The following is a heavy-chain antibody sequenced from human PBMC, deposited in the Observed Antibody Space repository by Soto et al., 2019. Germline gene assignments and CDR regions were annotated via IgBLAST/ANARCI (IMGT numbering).Heavy chain of an antibody. Sequence: SETLSLTCTVSGGSVSSGSYYWSWIRQPPGKGLEWIGYIYYSGSTNYNPSLKSRVTISVDTSKNQFSLKLSSVTAADTAVYYCARDRKVATTRPYYYYGMDVWGQGTTVTVS. CDR1: GGSVSSGSYY. CDR3: ARDRKVATTRPYYYYGMDV. D-gene: IGHD5-12*01. V-gene: IGHV4-61*01. CDR2: IYYSGST. J-gene: IGHJ6*02.